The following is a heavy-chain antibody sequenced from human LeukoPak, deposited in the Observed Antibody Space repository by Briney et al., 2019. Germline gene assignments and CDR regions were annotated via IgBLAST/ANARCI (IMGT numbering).Heavy chain of an antibody. D-gene: IGHD1-26*01. Sequence: GASVKVSCKASGGTFSSYAISWVRQAPGQGLEWMGGIIPIFGTANYAQKFQGRVTITADESTGTAYMELSSLRSEDTAVYYCARGGSYYFYYFDYWGQGTLVTVSS. J-gene: IGHJ4*02. CDR1: GGTFSSYA. V-gene: IGHV1-69*13. CDR3: ARGGSYYFYYFDY. CDR2: IIPIFGTA.